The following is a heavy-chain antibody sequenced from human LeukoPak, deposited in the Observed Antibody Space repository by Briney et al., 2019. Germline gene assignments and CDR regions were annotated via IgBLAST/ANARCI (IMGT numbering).Heavy chain of an antibody. Sequence: SETLSLTCTVSGGSISSSSYYWGWIRQPPGKGLEWIGSIYYSGSTYYNPALKSRVTISIDTSKNQFSLKLSSVTAADTAVYYCARGTLYSGWSYYFDYWGQGSQVTVSS. CDR1: GGSISSSSYY. V-gene: IGHV4-39*07. D-gene: IGHD6-19*01. CDR2: IYYSGST. CDR3: ARGTLYSGWSYYFDY. J-gene: IGHJ4*02.